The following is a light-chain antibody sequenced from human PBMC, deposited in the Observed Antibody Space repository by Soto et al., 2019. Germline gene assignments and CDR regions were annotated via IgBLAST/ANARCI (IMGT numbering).Light chain of an antibody. V-gene: IGKV3-11*01. J-gene: IGKJ3*01. CDR2: DAS. CDR3: QQRGDWPLT. Sequence: PGEXATLSCRASQHIDVYLDWLQQKPGQSPRLLIFDASARATGTPTRFSGSGSGTDFTLTISSLEPEDFAVYYCQQRGDWPLTFGPGTKVDIK. CDR1: QHIDVY.